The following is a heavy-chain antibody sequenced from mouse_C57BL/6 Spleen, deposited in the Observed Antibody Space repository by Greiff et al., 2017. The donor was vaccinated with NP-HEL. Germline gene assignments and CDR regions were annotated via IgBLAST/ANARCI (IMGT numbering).Heavy chain of an antibody. CDR3: ARRVDYYGSSYAMDY. Sequence: EVKLMESGPELVKPGASVKISCKASGYSFTDYNMNWVKQSNGKSLEWIGVINPNYGTTSYNQKFKGKATLTVDQSSSTAYMQLNSLTSEDSAVYYCARRVDYYGSSYAMDYWGQGTSVTVSS. D-gene: IGHD1-1*01. CDR2: INPNYGTT. J-gene: IGHJ4*01. CDR1: GYSFTDYN. V-gene: IGHV1-39*01.